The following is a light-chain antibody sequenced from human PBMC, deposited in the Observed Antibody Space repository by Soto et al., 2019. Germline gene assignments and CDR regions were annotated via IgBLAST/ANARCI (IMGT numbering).Light chain of an antibody. V-gene: IGKV1-5*03. Sequence: DIQMTQSPSTLSASVGDRVPITCRASQSISSWLAWYQQKPGKAPKLLIYKASSLESGVPSRFSGSGSGTEFTLTISSLQPDDFATYYCQPYNSYSEAFGQGTKV. CDR2: KAS. J-gene: IGKJ1*01. CDR1: QSISSW. CDR3: QPYNSYSEA.